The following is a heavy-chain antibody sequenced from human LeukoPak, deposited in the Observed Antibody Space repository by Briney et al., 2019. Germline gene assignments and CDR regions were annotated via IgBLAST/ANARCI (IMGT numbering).Heavy chain of an antibody. CDR2: INPSGGST. Sequence: GASVKVACMASGYSFTSAYMHWVRQAPGQGREWMGIINPSGGSTSYAQKFQGRVTMTRDTSTSTVYMELSSLRSEDTAVYYCASEGTQQLVPDYWGQGTLVTVSS. V-gene: IGHV1-46*01. D-gene: IGHD6-13*01. CDR1: GYSFTSAY. J-gene: IGHJ4*02. CDR3: ASEGTQQLVPDY.